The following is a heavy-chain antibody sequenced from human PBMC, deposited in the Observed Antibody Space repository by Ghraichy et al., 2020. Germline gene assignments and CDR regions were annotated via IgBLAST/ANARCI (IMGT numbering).Heavy chain of an antibody. CDR1: GFTVSSNY. CDR2: IYSGGST. J-gene: IGHJ4*02. V-gene: IGHV3-53*01. CDR3: ARVGGATTSDY. Sequence: GESLNISCAASGFTVSSNYMSWVRQAPGKGLEWVSVIYSGGSTYYADSVKGRFTISRDNSKNTLYLQMNSLRAEDTAVYYCARVGGATTSDYWGQGTLVTVSS. D-gene: IGHD1-26*01.